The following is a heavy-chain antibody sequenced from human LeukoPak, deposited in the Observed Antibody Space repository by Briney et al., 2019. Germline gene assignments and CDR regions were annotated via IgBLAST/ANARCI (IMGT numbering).Heavy chain of an antibody. CDR3: AKFHSSGSAFDI. V-gene: IGHV3-30*18. J-gene: IGHJ3*02. D-gene: IGHD6-19*01. Sequence: GGSLRLSCAASGFAFSSYGMHWVRQAPGKGLEWVAVISYDGSNKYYADSVKGRFTISRDNFKNTLYLQMNSLRAEDTAVYYCAKFHSSGSAFDIWGQGTMVTVSS. CDR1: GFAFSSYG. CDR2: ISYDGSNK.